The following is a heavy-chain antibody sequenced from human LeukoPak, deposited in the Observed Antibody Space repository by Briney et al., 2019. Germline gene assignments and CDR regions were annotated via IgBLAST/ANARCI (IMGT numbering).Heavy chain of an antibody. D-gene: IGHD6-13*01. V-gene: IGHV3-48*04. CDR3: ARTVLYSSSWYFDY. Sequence: GSLRLSCAASGITFSNYWMSWVRQAPGKGLEWVSYISTSSSTRYYADSVKGRFTISRDNAMNSLYLQMNSLRAEDTAVYYCARTVLYSSSWYFDYWGQGTLVTVSS. CDR2: ISTSSSTR. J-gene: IGHJ4*02. CDR1: GITFSNYW.